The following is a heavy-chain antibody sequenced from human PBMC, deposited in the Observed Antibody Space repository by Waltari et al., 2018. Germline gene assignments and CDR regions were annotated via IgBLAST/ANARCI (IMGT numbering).Heavy chain of an antibody. CDR1: GYTFTGYY. CDR3: ARVLRAAAGPGGWFDP. CDR2: INPNSGGT. J-gene: IGHJ5*02. D-gene: IGHD6-13*01. V-gene: IGHV1-2*02. Sequence: QVQLVQSGAEVKKPGASVKVSCKASGYTFTGYYMHWVRQAPGQGLEWMGWINPNSGGTNYAQKFQGRVTMTRDTSISTAYMELSRLRSDDTAVYYCARVLRAAAGPGGWFDPWGQGTLVTVSS.